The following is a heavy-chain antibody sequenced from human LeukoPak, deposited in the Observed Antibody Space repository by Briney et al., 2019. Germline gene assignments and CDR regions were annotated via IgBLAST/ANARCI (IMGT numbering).Heavy chain of an antibody. D-gene: IGHD3-3*01. J-gene: IGHJ6*03. CDR1: GYTFTSYD. CDR2: MNPNSGNT. V-gene: IGHV1-8*01. Sequence: ASVKVSCKASGYTFTSYDINWVRQATGQGLEWMGWMNPNSGNTGYAQKFQGRVTMTRNTSISTAYMELSSLRSEDTAVYYCARGKRSKTRITIFGVAMGKNYYYYYMDVWGKGTTVTVSS. CDR3: ARGKRSKTRITIFGVAMGKNYYYYYMDV.